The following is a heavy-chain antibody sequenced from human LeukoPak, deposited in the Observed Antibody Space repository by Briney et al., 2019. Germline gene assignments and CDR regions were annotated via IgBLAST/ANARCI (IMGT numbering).Heavy chain of an antibody. CDR2: MNLNSGST. Sequence: SSVSVSFKSSGYTFTIYDINWVRQATGQGLEWMGWMNLNSGSTGYAQKFQGRVTITRNTSISTAYMELSGLRSEDTAVYYCARGRSTGYPYYFEYWGQGTLVTVSS. J-gene: IGHJ4*02. V-gene: IGHV1-8*03. CDR3: ARGRSTGYPYYFEY. CDR1: GYTFTIYD. D-gene: IGHD5-12*01.